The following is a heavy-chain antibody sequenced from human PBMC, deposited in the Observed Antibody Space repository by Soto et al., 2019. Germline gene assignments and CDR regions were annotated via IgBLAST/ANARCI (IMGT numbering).Heavy chain of an antibody. CDR3: ATGPVVVVAATNDY. Sequence: GGSLRLSCAASGFTVSSSYMSWIRQAPGKGLEWVSVIYSGGNTYYADSVKGRFTISRDNAKNSLYLQMNSLRAEDTAVYYCATGPVVVVAATNDYWGQGTLVTVSS. J-gene: IGHJ4*02. CDR1: GFTVSSSY. V-gene: IGHV3-53*01. CDR2: IYSGGNT. D-gene: IGHD2-15*01.